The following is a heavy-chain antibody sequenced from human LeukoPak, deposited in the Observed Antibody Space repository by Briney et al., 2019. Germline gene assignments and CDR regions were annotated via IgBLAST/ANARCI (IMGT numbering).Heavy chain of an antibody. V-gene: IGHV1-69*13. CDR1: GGTFSSYA. J-gene: IGHJ6*03. D-gene: IGHD3-22*01. Sequence: ASVKVSCKASGGTFSSYAISWVRQAPGQGLEWMGGIIPIFGTANYAQKFQGRVTITADESTSTAYMELSSLRSEDTAVYYCARAYYDSSGYSYHYYYMDVWGTGTTVTISS. CDR2: IIPIFGTA. CDR3: ARAYYDSSGYSYHYYYMDV.